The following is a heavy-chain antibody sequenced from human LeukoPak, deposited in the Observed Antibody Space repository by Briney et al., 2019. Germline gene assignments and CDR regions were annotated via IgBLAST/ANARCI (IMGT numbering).Heavy chain of an antibody. J-gene: IGHJ5*02. CDR1: GGTFSSYT. Sequence: SVKVSCKASGGTFSSYTISWVRQAPGQGLEWMGRIIPILGIANYAQRFQGRVTITADKSTSTAYMELSSLRSEDTAVYYCARDPTFYCSSTSCYLGHNWFDPWGQGTLVTVSS. CDR3: ARDPTFYCSSTSCYLGHNWFDP. CDR2: IIPILGIA. D-gene: IGHD2-2*01. V-gene: IGHV1-69*04.